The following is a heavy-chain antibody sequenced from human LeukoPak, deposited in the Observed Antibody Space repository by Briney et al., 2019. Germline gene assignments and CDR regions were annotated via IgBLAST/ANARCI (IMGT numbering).Heavy chain of an antibody. V-gene: IGHV3-33*01. J-gene: IGHJ4*02. CDR3: ARGTDSYYFDY. CDR2: IWFDGSYK. Sequence: GSLRLSCAASGFTFSSFGMHWVRQAPGEGLEWVAFIWFDGSYKYYADSVKGRFTISRDNSQNTLHLQMNSLRAGDTAVYYCARGTDSYYFDYWGQGTLVTVSS. D-gene: IGHD1-1*01. CDR1: GFTFSSFG.